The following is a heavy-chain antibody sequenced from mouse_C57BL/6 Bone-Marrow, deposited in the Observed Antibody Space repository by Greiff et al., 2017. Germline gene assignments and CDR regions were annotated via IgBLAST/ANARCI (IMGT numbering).Heavy chain of an antibody. CDR3: VRHGADY. Sequence: EVMLVESGGGLVQPKGSLKLSCAASGFSFNTYAMNWVRQAPGRGLEWVARIRSKSNNYATYYADSVKDRFTISRDDSESMLYLQMNNLKTEDTAMYYCVRHGADYWGQGTSVTVSS. CDR1: GFSFNTYA. CDR2: IRSKSNNYAT. J-gene: IGHJ4*01. V-gene: IGHV10-1*01.